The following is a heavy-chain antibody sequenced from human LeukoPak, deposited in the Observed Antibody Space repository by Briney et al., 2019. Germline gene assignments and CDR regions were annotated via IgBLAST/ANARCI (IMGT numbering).Heavy chain of an antibody. D-gene: IGHD6-13*01. J-gene: IGHJ4*02. Sequence: GGSLRLSCAASGFTFSSYWMSWVRQAPGKGLEWVANIKQDGSEKYYVDSVKGRFTISRDNAKNSLYLQMNSLRAEDTAVYYCARGRFIAAAGTPYFDYWGQGTLVTVSS. V-gene: IGHV3-7*01. CDR3: ARGRFIAAAGTPYFDY. CDR2: IKQDGSEK. CDR1: GFTFSSYW.